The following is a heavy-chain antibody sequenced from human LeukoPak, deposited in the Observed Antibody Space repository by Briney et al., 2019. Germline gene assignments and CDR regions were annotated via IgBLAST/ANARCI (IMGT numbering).Heavy chain of an antibody. CDR2: ISYDGSNQ. J-gene: IGHJ4*02. CDR1: GFTFSSYA. V-gene: IGHV3-30*04. Sequence: PGGSLRLSCAASGFTFSSYAMHWVRQAPGKGLEWVAVISYDGSNQYYADSVKGRFTISRDNSKNTLYLQMNSLRAEDTAVYYCARSRIAVAGTSYFGYWGQGTLVTVSS. CDR3: ARSRIAVAGTSYFGY. D-gene: IGHD6-19*01.